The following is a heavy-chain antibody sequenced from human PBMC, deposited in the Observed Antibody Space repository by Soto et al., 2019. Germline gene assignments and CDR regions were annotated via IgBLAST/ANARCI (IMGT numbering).Heavy chain of an antibody. CDR1: GFTFSSYS. D-gene: IGHD3-9*01. J-gene: IGHJ4*02. CDR3: ARDPPLWASYDILTGYYADGNY. Sequence: GSLRLSCAASGFTFSSYSMNWVRQAPGKGLEWVSSISSSSSYIYYADSVKGRFTISRDNAKNSLYLQMNSLRAGDTAVYYCARDPPLWASYDILTGYYADGNYWGQGTLVTVSS. CDR2: ISSSSSYI. V-gene: IGHV3-21*01.